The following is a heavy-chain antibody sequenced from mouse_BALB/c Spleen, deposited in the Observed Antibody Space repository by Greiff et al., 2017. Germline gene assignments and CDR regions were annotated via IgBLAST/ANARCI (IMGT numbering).Heavy chain of an antibody. CDR3: ARPGSSYGAMDY. Sequence: EVKLMESGGGLVQPGGSRKLSCAASGFTFSSFGMHWVRQAPEKGLEWVAYISSGSSTIYYADTVKGRFTISRDNPKNTLFLQMTSLRSEDTAMYYCARPGSSYGAMDYWGQGTSVTVSS. J-gene: IGHJ4*01. CDR1: GFTFSSFG. V-gene: IGHV5-17*02. D-gene: IGHD1-1*01. CDR2: ISSGSSTI.